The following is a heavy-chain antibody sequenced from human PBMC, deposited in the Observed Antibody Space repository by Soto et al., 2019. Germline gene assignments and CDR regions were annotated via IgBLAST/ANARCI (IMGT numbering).Heavy chain of an antibody. V-gene: IGHV1-3*01. CDR1: GYTFSTYG. Sequence: VNVSCKASGYTFSTYGMHWVRQAPGQSLEWMGWLNGGTGQTRYSQRFQDRVIITRDTSASTGYMELRSLRSEDTAVYYCARGKGMEENYFYYGMDIWGQGTTVTVSS. CDR2: LNGGTGQT. D-gene: IGHD3-10*01. CDR3: ARGKGMEENYFYYGMDI. J-gene: IGHJ6*02.